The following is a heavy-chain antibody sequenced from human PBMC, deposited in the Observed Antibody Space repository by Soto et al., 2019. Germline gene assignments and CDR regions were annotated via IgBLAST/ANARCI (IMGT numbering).Heavy chain of an antibody. D-gene: IGHD5-18*01. CDR1: GYTITGYY. Sequence: QLQLVQSGAEVKKPGASVKVSCKASGYTITGYYMHLVRQAPGQGLAWMRWINPNSGGTNYAQKFQGWVTMTRDTSISSADMELSRLGSDGTAVDYCARDRAVQLRFAYDYYGMEVRGEGTTVTVSS. CDR2: INPNSGGT. CDR3: ARDRAVQLRFAYDYYGMEV. V-gene: IGHV1-2*04. J-gene: IGHJ6*04.